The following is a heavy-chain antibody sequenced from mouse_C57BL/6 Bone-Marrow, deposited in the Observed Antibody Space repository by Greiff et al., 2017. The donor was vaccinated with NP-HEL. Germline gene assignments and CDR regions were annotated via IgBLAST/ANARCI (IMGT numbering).Heavy chain of an antibody. J-gene: IGHJ2*01. CDR1: GYTFTSYT. CDR3: ARPDLHYFDY. CDR2: INPSSGYT. V-gene: IGHV1-4*01. Sequence: VHLVESGAELARPGASVKMSCKASGYTFTSYTMHWVKQRPGQGLEWIGYINPSSGYTKYNQKFKDKATLTADKSSSTAYMQLSSLTSEDSAVYYCARPDLHYFDYWGQGTTLTVS.